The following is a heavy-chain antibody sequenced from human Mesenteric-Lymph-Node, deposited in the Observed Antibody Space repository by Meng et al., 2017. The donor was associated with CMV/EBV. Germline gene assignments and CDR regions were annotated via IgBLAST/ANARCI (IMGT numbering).Heavy chain of an antibody. V-gene: IGHV3-23*01. Sequence: GESLKISCVASGFTFSNYTMCWVRQAPGKGLEWVSGTSGNSGSTYYADSVKGRFTISRDSAKNSLYLQMLSLRPEDPALYYCAKSRGSVVVNYAMDVWGQGTTVTVSS. D-gene: IGHD2-2*01. CDR3: AKSRGSVVVNYAMDV. J-gene: IGHJ6*02. CDR2: TSGNSGST. CDR1: GFTFSNYT.